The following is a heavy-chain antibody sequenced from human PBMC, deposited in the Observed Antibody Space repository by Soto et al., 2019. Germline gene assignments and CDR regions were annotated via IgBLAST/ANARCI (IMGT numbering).Heavy chain of an antibody. V-gene: IGHV3-23*01. Sequence: EVQLLESGGGLVQPGGSLRLSCAASGFTFSNYAMSWVRQSPGKGLEWVSAITAGGGDTFHADSVKGRFTISRDNTKNTLYLQMNSLKAEDTALYYCAKGSASSRPYYFDYWGQGTLVTVSS. CDR2: ITAGGGDT. CDR1: GFTFSNYA. D-gene: IGHD2-2*01. J-gene: IGHJ4*02. CDR3: AKGSASSRPYYFDY.